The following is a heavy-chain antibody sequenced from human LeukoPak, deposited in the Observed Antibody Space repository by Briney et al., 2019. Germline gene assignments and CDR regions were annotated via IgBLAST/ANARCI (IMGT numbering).Heavy chain of an antibody. CDR1: GGSISNSSYY. D-gene: IGHD3-22*01. Sequence: SETLSLTCTVSGGSISNSSYYWGGIRQPPGKVLEWIGSIYYSGSTNYNPSLKSRVTISVDTSKNQFSLKLSSVTAADTAVYFCARGPYSYDSSGAFDIWGQGTMVTVSS. J-gene: IGHJ3*02. CDR3: ARGPYSYDSSGAFDI. V-gene: IGHV4-39*07. CDR2: IYYSGST.